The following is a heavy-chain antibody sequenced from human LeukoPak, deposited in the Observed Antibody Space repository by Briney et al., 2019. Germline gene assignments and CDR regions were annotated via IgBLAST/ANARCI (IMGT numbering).Heavy chain of an antibody. Sequence: SETLSLTCTVSGGSISSGGYYWSWIRQHPGTGLEWIGYIYYSGSTYYNPSLKSRVTISVDTSKNQFSLKLSSVTAADTAVYYCARDAGYYDSSGYYLDAFDIWGQGTMVTVSS. J-gene: IGHJ3*02. CDR2: IYYSGST. V-gene: IGHV4-31*03. D-gene: IGHD3-22*01. CDR3: ARDAGYYDSSGYYLDAFDI. CDR1: GGSISSGGYY.